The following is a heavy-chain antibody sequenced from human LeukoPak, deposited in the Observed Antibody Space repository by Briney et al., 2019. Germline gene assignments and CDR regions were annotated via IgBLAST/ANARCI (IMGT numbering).Heavy chain of an antibody. CDR1: GFTFSNAW. CDR3: TTDRRGAYDFWSGYDPYYYYGMDA. V-gene: IGHV3-15*07. D-gene: IGHD3-3*01. Sequence: GGSLRLSCAASGFTFSNAWMNWVRQAPGKGLEWVGRIKSKTDGGTTDYAAPVKGRFTISRDDSKTTLYLQMNSLKTEDTAVYYCTTDRRGAYDFWSGYDPYYYYGMDAWGQGTTVTVSS. CDR2: IKSKTDGGTT. J-gene: IGHJ6*02.